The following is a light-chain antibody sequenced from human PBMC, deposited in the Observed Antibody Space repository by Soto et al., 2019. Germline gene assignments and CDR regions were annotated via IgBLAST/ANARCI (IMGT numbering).Light chain of an antibody. CDR1: QSVSSY. Sequence: EIVLTQSPATLSLSPGERATLSCRASQSVSSYLAWYQQKPGQAPRLLIYDASNRATGIPARFSGSGSGTDFPLTISSLEPEDFAVYYCQQRSNLPSPTFGGGTKVEIK. CDR3: QQRSNLPSPT. CDR2: DAS. J-gene: IGKJ4*01. V-gene: IGKV3-11*01.